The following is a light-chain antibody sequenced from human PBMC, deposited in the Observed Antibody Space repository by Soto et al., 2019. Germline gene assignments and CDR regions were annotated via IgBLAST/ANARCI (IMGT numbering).Light chain of an antibody. CDR1: SSDVGGYNY. J-gene: IGLJ1*01. CDR2: EVI. CDR3: SSYTTRDNLV. V-gene: IGLV2-14*01. Sequence: QSALTQPAPVSGSPGQSITISCTGTSSDVGGYNYVSWYQQYPGKAPKLMISEVINRPSGVSDRFSGSKSGYTASLTISGLQPEDEADYYCSSYTTRDNLVFGTGTKANVL.